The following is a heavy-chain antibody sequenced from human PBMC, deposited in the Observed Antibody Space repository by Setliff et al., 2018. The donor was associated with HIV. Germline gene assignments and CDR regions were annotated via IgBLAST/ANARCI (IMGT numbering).Heavy chain of an antibody. CDR2: ITPVASIP. V-gene: IGHV1-69*10. Sequence: ASVKVSCKASGGVFSTYGMHWARQAPGQGFEWVGGITPVASIPNYAQKFQDRVTITADESTTTVYMEMRSLTSGDTALYYCARGPLYGYDRGYFDYWGQGTLVTVSS. CDR3: ARGPLYGYDRGYFDY. J-gene: IGHJ4*02. CDR1: GGVFSTYG. D-gene: IGHD5-12*01.